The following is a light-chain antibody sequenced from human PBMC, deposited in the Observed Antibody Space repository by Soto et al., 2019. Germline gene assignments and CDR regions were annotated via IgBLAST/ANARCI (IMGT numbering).Light chain of an antibody. CDR2: EVS. Sequence: QSALTQAPSASGSPGQSVTISCTRTSSDVGGYNYVSWYQQHPGKAPKLMISEVSKRPSGVPDRFSGSKSGNTASLTVSGLQAEDEADYYCSSFAGNNNLVFGGGTKLTVL. CDR3: SSFAGNNNLV. CDR1: SSDVGGYNY. J-gene: IGLJ2*01. V-gene: IGLV2-8*01.